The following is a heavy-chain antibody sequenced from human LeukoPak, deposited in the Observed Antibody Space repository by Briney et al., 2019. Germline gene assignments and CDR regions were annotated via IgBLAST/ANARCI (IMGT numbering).Heavy chain of an antibody. CDR2: ISSGAGTT. CDR3: AREEAVVIPFDY. J-gene: IGHJ4*02. D-gene: IGHD3-22*01. Sequence: PGGSLRLSCVASGFTFSNYEMNWVRQAPGKWLEWVSYISSGAGTTHYADSVKGRFTISRDNAKNSLYLQMNNLRAEDTAVYYCAREEAVVIPFDYWGQGTLVTVSS. V-gene: IGHV3-48*03. CDR1: GFTFSNYE.